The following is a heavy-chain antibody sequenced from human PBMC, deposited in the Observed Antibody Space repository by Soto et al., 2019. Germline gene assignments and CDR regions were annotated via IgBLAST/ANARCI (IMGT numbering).Heavy chain of an antibody. CDR1: GFTFSSYS. CDR3: ARDGIVLMVYGPMDV. Sequence: GSLRLSCAASGFTFSSYSMNWVRQAPGKGLEWVSYISSSSSTIYYADSVKGRFTISRDNAKNSLYLQMNSLRAEDTAVYYCARDGIVLMVYGPMDVWGKGTTVTVSS. V-gene: IGHV3-48*01. D-gene: IGHD2-8*01. J-gene: IGHJ6*03. CDR2: ISSSSSTI.